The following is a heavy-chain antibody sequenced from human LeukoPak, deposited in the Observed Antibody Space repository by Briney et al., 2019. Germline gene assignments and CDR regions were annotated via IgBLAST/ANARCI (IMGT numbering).Heavy chain of an antibody. CDR1: GYSFTSYD. V-gene: IGHV1-8*01. J-gene: IGHJ4*02. Sequence: ASVPVSCKASGYSFTSYDLSWVRPATGQGLAWMGWMNPNSSNTGYAQKFQGRVTATRDTSISTAYMGLTSLTSEDTDIYDCARGLAVAGTGYWGQGTLVTVSS. CDR2: MNPNSSNT. CDR3: ARGLAVAGTGY. D-gene: IGHD6-19*01.